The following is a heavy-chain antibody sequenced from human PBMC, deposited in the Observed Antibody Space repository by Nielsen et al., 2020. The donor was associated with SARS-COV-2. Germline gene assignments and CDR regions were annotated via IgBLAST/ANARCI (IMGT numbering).Heavy chain of an antibody. CDR3: ARGWYSSGWGVYYFDY. CDR2: INPNSGGT. J-gene: IGHJ4*02. D-gene: IGHD6-19*01. V-gene: IGHV1-2*06. CDR1: GYTFTGYY. Sequence: ASVKVSCKASGYTFTGYYMHWVRQAPGQGLEWMGRINPNSGGTNYAQKFQGRVTMTRDTSISTAYMELSRLRSDDTAVYYCARGWYSSGWGVYYFDYWGQGTLVTVSS.